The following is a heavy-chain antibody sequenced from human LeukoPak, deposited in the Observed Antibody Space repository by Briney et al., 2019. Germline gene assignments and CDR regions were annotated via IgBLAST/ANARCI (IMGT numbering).Heavy chain of an antibody. CDR1: GGSISSGGYY. J-gene: IGHJ5*02. CDR3: ARDHCSSTSCYGYGWFDP. V-gene: IGHV4-31*03. Sequence: SETLSLTCTVSGGSISSGGYYWSWIRQHPGKGLEWIGYIYYSGSTYYNPSLKSRVTISVDTSKNQFSLKLSSVTAADTAVYYCARDHCSSTSCYGYGWFDPWGQGTLVTVSS. D-gene: IGHD2-2*01. CDR2: IYYSGST.